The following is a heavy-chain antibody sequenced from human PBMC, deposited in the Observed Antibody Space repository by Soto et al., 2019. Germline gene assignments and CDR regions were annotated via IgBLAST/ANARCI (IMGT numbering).Heavy chain of an antibody. D-gene: IGHD3-10*01. Sequence: EVPVLESGGGLVQPGGSLRLSCAASGFTFSSYAMSWVRQAPGKGLEWDSGISGSGGSTYYADYVKGRFTISRDNSKNTLYLQMNSLRAEDTAVYYCAKNYYGSGSYYNPVDYWGQGTLVNVSS. CDR2: ISGSGGST. CDR1: GFTFSSYA. V-gene: IGHV3-23*01. CDR3: AKNYYGSGSYYNPVDY. J-gene: IGHJ4*02.